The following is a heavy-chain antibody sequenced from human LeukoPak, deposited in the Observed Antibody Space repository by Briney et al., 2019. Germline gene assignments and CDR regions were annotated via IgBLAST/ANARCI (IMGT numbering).Heavy chain of an antibody. CDR1: GFSFSSYW. V-gene: IGHV3-7*01. J-gene: IGHJ4*02. Sequence: GGSLRLSCAASGFSFSSYWMSWVRQAPGKGLEWVANIQSDGSVQQYVDSVKGRLTISRDNARNSLYLQMNSLRAEDTAVYYCARIPRGSGWSFLDFWGQGTLVTVTS. CDR2: IQSDGSVQ. D-gene: IGHD6-19*01. CDR3: ARIPRGSGWSFLDF.